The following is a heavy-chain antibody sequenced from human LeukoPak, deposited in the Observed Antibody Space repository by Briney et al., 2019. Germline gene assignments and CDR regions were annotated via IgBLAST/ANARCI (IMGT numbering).Heavy chain of an antibody. Sequence: GGPRSPSCAASKFTFSNYWMAWFRQAPGKGREWGANIKDDGSEAYYVASVKGRFTISRDNAKDSLYLQMNSLRAEDTAVYYCAREPRGYSYGLWGRGTLVTVSS. CDR2: IKDDGSEA. CDR3: AREPRGYSYGL. D-gene: IGHD5-18*01. CDR1: KFTFSNYW. J-gene: IGHJ4*02. V-gene: IGHV3-7*01.